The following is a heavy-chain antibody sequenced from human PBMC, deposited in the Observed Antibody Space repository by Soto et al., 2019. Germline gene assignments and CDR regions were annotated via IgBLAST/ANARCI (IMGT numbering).Heavy chain of an antibody. D-gene: IGHD6-19*01. V-gene: IGHV3-33*01. Sequence: QVRLVESGGGVVQPGKSLRLSCTASGFTFDSYGMHWVRQSPGKGLEWVALTWYDGSKKYYADSVKGRFSISRDNSKNTLYLQMDSLRGEDTALYYCARDAGWLVRGGFDYWGQGTLVTVSS. CDR2: TWYDGSKK. J-gene: IGHJ4*02. CDR3: ARDAGWLVRGGFDY. CDR1: GFTFDSYG.